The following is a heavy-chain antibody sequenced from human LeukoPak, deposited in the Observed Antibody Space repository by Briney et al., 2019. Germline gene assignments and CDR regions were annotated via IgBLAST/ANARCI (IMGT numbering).Heavy chain of an antibody. CDR3: AKDQRGYNKPSDY. D-gene: IGHD5-18*01. CDR1: GYTFTSYD. Sequence: GASVKVSCKASGYTFTSYDINWVRQATGQGLEWMGWMNPNSGNTGYAQKFQGRVTMTRNTSISTAYMELSSLRSEDTAVYYCAKDQRGYNKPSDYWGQGTLVTVSS. V-gene: IGHV1-8*01. J-gene: IGHJ4*02. CDR2: MNPNSGNT.